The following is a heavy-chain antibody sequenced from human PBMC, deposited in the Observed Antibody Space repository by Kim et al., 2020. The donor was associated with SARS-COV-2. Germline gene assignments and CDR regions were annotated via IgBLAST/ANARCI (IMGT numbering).Heavy chain of an antibody. J-gene: IGHJ6*01. D-gene: IGHD3-3*01. Sequence: GGSLRLSCAASGFTFDDYAMHWVRQAPGKGLEWVSGISWNSGSIGYADSVKGRFTISRDNAKNSLYLQMNSLRAEDTALYYCAQALSGTTFVTYGMDFWG. CDR2: ISWNSGSI. CDR3: AQALSGTTFVTYGMDF. V-gene: IGHV3-9*01. CDR1: GFTFDDYA.